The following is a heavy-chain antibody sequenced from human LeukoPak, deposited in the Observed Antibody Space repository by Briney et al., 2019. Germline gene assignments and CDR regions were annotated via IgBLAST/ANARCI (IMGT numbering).Heavy chain of an antibody. CDR3: ARDVQQLGF. Sequence: WVSLRLSCVASGFTFSSYWMSWVRQAPGKGLEWVANINQDGREKYYVDSVKGRFTISRDNAKNSLYLQMNSLRVEDTAVYYCARDVQQLGFWGQGALVIVSA. CDR1: GFTFSSYW. D-gene: IGHD6-13*01. J-gene: IGHJ4*02. CDR2: INQDGREK. V-gene: IGHV3-7*04.